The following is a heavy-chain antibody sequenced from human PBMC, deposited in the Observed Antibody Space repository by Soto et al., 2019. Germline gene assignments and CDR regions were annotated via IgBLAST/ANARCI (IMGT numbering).Heavy chain of an antibody. J-gene: IGHJ3*02. V-gene: IGHV1-3*01. CDR1: AYTFTSYA. Sequence: ASVKVSCKASAYTFTSYAMHWVRQAPGQRLEWMGWINAGNGNTKYSQKFQGRVTITRDTSASTAYMELSSLRSEDTAVYYCARDMWYYYDSSGYFQDAFDIWGQGTMVTVSS. CDR2: INAGNGNT. CDR3: ARDMWYYYDSSGYFQDAFDI. D-gene: IGHD3-22*01.